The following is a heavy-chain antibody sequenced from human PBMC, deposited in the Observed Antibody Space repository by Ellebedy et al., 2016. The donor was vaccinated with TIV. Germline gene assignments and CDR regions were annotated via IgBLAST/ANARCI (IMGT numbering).Heavy chain of an antibody. Sequence: ASVKVSXXASGGSFSSYTINWVRQAPGQGLEWMGGIIPIFGTTDYAQKFQGRVTITADESTNTVSMELSSLRSEDTAVYYCARDGGVVAVDYYYYGMDVWGQGTTVTASS. CDR2: IIPIFGTT. CDR1: GGSFSSYT. V-gene: IGHV1-69*13. CDR3: ARDGGVVAVDYYYYGMDV. J-gene: IGHJ6*02. D-gene: IGHD5-12*01.